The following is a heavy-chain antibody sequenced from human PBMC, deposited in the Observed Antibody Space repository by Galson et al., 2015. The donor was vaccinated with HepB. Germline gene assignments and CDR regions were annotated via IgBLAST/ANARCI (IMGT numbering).Heavy chain of an antibody. V-gene: IGHV3-33*01. CDR1: GLTFSSYG. D-gene: IGHD2-2*01. CDR2: IWYDGSNK. CDR3: ARDHRVPAAIGVGSWFDP. Sequence: SLRLSCAASGLTFSSYGMHWVRQAPGKGLEWVAVIWYDGSNKYYADSVKGRFIISRDNSKNTLYLQMNSLRAEDTAVCYCARDHRVPAAIGVGSWFDPWGQGTLVTVSS. J-gene: IGHJ5*02.